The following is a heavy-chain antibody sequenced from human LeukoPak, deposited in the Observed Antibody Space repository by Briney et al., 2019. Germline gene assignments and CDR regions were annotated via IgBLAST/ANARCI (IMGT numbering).Heavy chain of an antibody. CDR3: AGAYCGGDCYSGRAFDI. Sequence: SETLSLTCTVSGGSIGSYYWSWIRQPPGKGLEWIGYIYDSGSTNYNPSLKSRVTISVDTSKNQFSLKLSSVTAADTAVYYCAGAYCGGDCYSGRAFDIWGQGTMVTVSS. J-gene: IGHJ3*02. CDR1: GGSIGSYY. V-gene: IGHV4-59*12. D-gene: IGHD2-21*02. CDR2: IYDSGST.